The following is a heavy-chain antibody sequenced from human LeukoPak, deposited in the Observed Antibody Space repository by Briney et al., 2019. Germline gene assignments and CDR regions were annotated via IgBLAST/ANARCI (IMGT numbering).Heavy chain of an antibody. J-gene: IGHJ3*02. Sequence: GGSLRLSCVVSGFTISSHSMNWVRQAPGKGLEWVANIKQDGSEKYYVDSVKGRFTISRDNAKNSLYLQMNSLRAEDTAVYYCARGHGSGRTFDIWGQGTMVTVSS. V-gene: IGHV3-7*01. D-gene: IGHD1-26*01. CDR2: IKQDGSEK. CDR3: ARGHGSGRTFDI. CDR1: GFTISSHS.